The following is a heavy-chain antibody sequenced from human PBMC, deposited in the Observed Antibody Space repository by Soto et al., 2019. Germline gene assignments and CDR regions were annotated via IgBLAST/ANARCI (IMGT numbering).Heavy chain of an antibody. CDR2: IWSDGSRA. CDR3: AGGAKGGNYRMDG. D-gene: IGHD3-16*01. CDR1: RLTFSTFD. Sequence: GGSLRLSCAASRLTFSTFDMHWVRQAPGKGLEWVALIWSDGSRAFYADFVQGRFFISRDNSRNTLYPQMNSLRDEDTAVYYCAGGAKGGNYRMDGWGQGNTGNGPS. J-gene: IGHJ6*02. V-gene: IGHV3-33*01.